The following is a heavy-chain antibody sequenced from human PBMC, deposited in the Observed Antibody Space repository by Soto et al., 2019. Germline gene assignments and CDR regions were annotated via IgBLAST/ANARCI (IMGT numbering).Heavy chain of an antibody. J-gene: IGHJ5*02. Sequence: EVQLVESGGGLVQPGGSLRLSCAASGFTFSSYSMNWVRQAPGKGLEWVSYISSSSSTIYYADSVKGRFTISRDNAKNSLYLQMNILRAEDTAVYYYARHPERIAEIGWFDPWGQGTLVTVSS. CDR2: ISSSSSTI. CDR3: ARHPERIAEIGWFDP. D-gene: IGHD6-13*01. V-gene: IGHV3-48*01. CDR1: GFTFSSYS.